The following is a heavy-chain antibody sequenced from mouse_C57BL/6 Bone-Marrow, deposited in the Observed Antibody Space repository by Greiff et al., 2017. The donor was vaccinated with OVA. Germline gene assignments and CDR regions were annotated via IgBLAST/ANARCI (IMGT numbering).Heavy chain of an antibody. V-gene: IGHV1-72*01. CDR2: LDPNSGGT. CDR1: GSTFTSYW. CDR3: ASYSNYGYFDV. J-gene: IGHJ1*03. D-gene: IGHD2-5*01. Sequence: QVQLQQPGAELVKPGASVKLSCKASGSTFTSYWLHWVKQRPGRGLAWIGRLDPNSGGTQYNEKFKSKATLTVDKPSSTAYMQRRSLTAEDSAVYYCASYSNYGYFDVWGTGTTVTVAS.